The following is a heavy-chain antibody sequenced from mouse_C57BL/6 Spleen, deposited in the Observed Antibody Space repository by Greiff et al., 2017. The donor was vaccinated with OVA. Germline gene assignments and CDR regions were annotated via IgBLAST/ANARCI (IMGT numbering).Heavy chain of an antibody. CDR3: ARRDYWWGAMDY. V-gene: IGHV1-26*01. Sequence: EVQLQQSGPELVKPGASVKISCKASGYTFTDYYMNWVKQSHGKSLEWIGDINPNNGGTSYNQKFKGKATLTVDKSSSTAYMELRSLTSEDSAVYYCARRDYWWGAMDYWGQGTSVTVSS. J-gene: IGHJ4*01. CDR1: GYTFTDYY. D-gene: IGHD1-1*01. CDR2: INPNNGGT.